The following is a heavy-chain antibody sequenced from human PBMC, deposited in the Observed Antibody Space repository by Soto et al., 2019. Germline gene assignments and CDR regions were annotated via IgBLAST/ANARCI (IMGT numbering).Heavy chain of an antibody. V-gene: IGHV4-59*12. Sequence: QVQLQESGPGLVKPSETLSLTCTVSGGSINSYYYSWFRQPPGKGLEWIGYIYYSGSTNYNPSLRSRVTISVDTSKNQFSLKLSSVTPADTAVYYCARGDLDTDAFDIWGQGTVVTVSS. D-gene: IGHD3-16*01. CDR1: GGSINSYY. CDR2: IYYSGST. CDR3: ARGDLDTDAFDI. J-gene: IGHJ3*02.